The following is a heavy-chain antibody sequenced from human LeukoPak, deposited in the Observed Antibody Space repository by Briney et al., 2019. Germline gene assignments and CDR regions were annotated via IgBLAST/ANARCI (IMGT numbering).Heavy chain of an antibody. Sequence: QPGGSLRLSCAASGFTFSSNGMNWVRQAPGKGLEWVSYISATGGTIYYADSVKGRFTISRDNAKNSLYLQMNSLRVEDTALYYCAREVAYYYDSSGYSDAFDIWGQGTMVTVSS. CDR3: AREVAYYYDSSGYSDAFDI. J-gene: IGHJ3*02. CDR2: ISATGGTI. V-gene: IGHV3-48*04. CDR1: GFTFSSNG. D-gene: IGHD3-22*01.